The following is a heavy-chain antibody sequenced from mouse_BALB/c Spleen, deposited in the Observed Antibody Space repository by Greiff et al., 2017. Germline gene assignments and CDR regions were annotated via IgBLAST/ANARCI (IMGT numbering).Heavy chain of an antibody. CDR2: ISYSGST. CDR1: GYSITSDYA. J-gene: IGHJ4*01. V-gene: IGHV3-2*02. D-gene: IGHD3-3*01. CDR3: AREGTYYAMDY. Sequence: VQLQESGPGLVKPSQSLSLTCTVTGYSITSDYAWHWIRQSPGNKLEWMGYISYSGSTCYNPSLKSRISITRDTSKNQFFLQLNSVTTEDTATYYCAREGTYYAMDYWGQGTSVTVSS.